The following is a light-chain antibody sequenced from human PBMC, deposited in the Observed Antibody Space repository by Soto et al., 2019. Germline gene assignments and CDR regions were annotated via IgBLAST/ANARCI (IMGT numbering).Light chain of an antibody. J-gene: IGKJ1*01. CDR1: QSVRTTS. Sequence: EIVLTQSPGTLSLSPGERATLSCRATQSVRTTSLAWYQQRPGQAPRLLIYGVSSRATGIPDRFSGSGSGTHFILTISKLEPEDFGVYYCQQYGRSLMWTFGQGTKVEIK. CDR2: GVS. CDR3: QQYGRSLMWT. V-gene: IGKV3-20*01.